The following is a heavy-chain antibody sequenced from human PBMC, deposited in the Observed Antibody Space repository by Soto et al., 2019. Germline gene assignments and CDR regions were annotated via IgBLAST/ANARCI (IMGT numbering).Heavy chain of an antibody. CDR2: IKRKTDGGTT. J-gene: IGHJ4*02. CDR1: GFTFSNAW. V-gene: IGHV3-15*07. Sequence: PGGSLRLSCAASGFTFSNAWMNWVRQAPGKGLEWVGRIKRKTDGGTTDYAAPVKGRFTISRDDSKNTLYLQMNSLKTEDTAVYYCTGPSYYDSNHYWGQGTLVTVSS. D-gene: IGHD3-22*01. CDR3: TGPSYYDSNHY.